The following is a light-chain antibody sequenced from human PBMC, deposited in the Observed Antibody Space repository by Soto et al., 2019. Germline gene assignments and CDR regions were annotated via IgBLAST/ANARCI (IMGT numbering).Light chain of an antibody. V-gene: IGKV3-20*01. CDR2: EAS. J-gene: IGKJ5*01. CDR3: QQYARPPRAT. CDR1: QSVNSRY. Sequence: DIVLPQSPATLSLSPGARATLSFRASQSVNSRYIAWYQVKPGQAPRLLIYEASSRATGIPDRFSGGGSGTDFTLSISKVEPEDFAVYYCQQYARPPRATFGQGTRL.